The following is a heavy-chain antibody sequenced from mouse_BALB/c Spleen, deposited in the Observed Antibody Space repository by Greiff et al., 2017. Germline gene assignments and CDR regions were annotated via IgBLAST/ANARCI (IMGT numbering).Heavy chain of an antibody. CDR3: ARDYYGSLFAY. Sequence: EVKLEESGGGLVKPGGSLKLSCAASGFTFSSYAMSWVRQTPEKRLEWVASISSGGSTYYPDSVKGRFTISRDNARNILYLQMSSLRSEDTAMYYCARDYYGSLFAYWGQGTLVTVSA. CDR1: GFTFSSYA. CDR2: ISSGGST. D-gene: IGHD1-1*01. V-gene: IGHV5-6-5*01. J-gene: IGHJ3*01.